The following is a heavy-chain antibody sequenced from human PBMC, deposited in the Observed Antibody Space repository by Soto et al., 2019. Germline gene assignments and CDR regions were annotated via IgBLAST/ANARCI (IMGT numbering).Heavy chain of an antibody. CDR2: IIPLFRKT. Sequence: QVQLVQSGAEVKRPGSSVKVSCKASGDMFRNSAFTWVRQAPGQGLAWMGVIIPLFRKTDVAQNFQGRVTFTAEESTSSLYMEVSSLTSEDTAVYYCARARLSNGDPNIYFFYGLDVWGQGTTITVSS. CDR3: ARARLSNGDPNIYFFYGLDV. V-gene: IGHV1-69*01. D-gene: IGHD3-10*01. J-gene: IGHJ6*02. CDR1: GDMFRNSA.